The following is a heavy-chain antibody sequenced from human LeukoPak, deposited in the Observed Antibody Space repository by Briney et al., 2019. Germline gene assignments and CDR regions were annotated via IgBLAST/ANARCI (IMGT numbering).Heavy chain of an antibody. V-gene: IGHV4-59*08. CDR1: GGYISGYF. J-gene: IGHJ6*02. CDR2: IYYTGAT. Sequence: PSETLSLTCTVSGGYISGYFCSCIRQPPGQGLEFIGYIYYTGATLYNPSLKSRVTMSVDTSKNPFSLKLSSVTAADTAVYYCARHDPVGYYQHGMDVWGQGTTVTVSS. CDR3: ARHDPVGYYQHGMDV. D-gene: IGHD2-15*01.